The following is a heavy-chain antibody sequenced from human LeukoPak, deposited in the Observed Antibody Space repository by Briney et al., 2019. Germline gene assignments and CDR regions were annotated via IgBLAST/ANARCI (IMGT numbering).Heavy chain of an antibody. CDR1: GGTFSSYA. V-gene: IGHV1-69*01. CDR3: VRAAYYYDSSGYLDY. Sequence: SVKVSCKASGGTFSSYAISWVRQAPGRGLEWMGGIIPIFGTANYAQKFQGRVTITADESTSTAYMELSSLRSEDTAVYYCVRAAYYYDSSGYLDYWGQGTLVTVSS. J-gene: IGHJ4*02. D-gene: IGHD3-22*01. CDR2: IIPIFGTA.